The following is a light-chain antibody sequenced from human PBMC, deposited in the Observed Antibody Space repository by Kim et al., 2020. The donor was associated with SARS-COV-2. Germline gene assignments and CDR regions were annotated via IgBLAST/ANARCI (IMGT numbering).Light chain of an antibody. CDR2: EDD. V-gene: IGLV6-57*02. CDR1: GGSIASNY. Sequence: KTVTITRAGSGGSIASNYVQWYQQRPGSAPTTVIYEDDQRPSGVPDRFSGSIDSSSNSASLTISGLKTEDEADYYCQSYDSNNQGVFGGGTQLTVL. J-gene: IGLJ2*01. CDR3: QSYDSNNQGV.